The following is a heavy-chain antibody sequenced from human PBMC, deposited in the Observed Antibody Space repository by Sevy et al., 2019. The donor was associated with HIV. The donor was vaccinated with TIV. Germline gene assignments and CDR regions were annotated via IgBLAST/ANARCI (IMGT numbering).Heavy chain of an antibody. V-gene: IGHV3-48*02. J-gene: IGHJ6*02. D-gene: IGHD3-3*01. CDR1: GFTFSSYS. CDR2: ISSSSSTI. Sequence: GGSLRLSCAASGFTFSSYSMNWVRQAPGKGLEWVPYISSSSSTIYYADSVKGRFTISRDNAKNSLYLQMNSLRDEDTAVYYCARGQNKYDFWSGYPVNYGMDVWGQGTTVTVS. CDR3: ARGQNKYDFWSGYPVNYGMDV.